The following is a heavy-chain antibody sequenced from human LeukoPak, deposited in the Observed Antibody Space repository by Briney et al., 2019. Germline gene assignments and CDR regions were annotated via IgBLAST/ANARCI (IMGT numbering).Heavy chain of an antibody. Sequence: PGGSLKLSCAASGFSFSGAAMHWVRKASGKGLEWVGRIRSKPNNYATAYGASVKGRFTISRDDSKSTVYLQMNSLKTEDTAVYYCGRLYGDYVDDYWGQGTLVTVSS. CDR1: GFSFSGAA. V-gene: IGHV3-73*01. J-gene: IGHJ4*02. CDR2: IRSKPNNYAT. D-gene: IGHD4-17*01. CDR3: GRLYGDYVDDY.